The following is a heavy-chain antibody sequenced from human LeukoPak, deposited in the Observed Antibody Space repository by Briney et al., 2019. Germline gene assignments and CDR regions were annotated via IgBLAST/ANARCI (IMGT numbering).Heavy chain of an antibody. J-gene: IGHJ4*02. CDR1: GFTFSSYA. CDR2: VGGSGGST. V-gene: IGHV3-23*01. Sequence: GGSLRLSCAASGFTFSSYAMSWIRQAPGKGLEWVSAVGGSGGSTYYADSVKGRFTISRDNSKNTLYLQMNSLRAEDTAVYYCAKDRGPKRYCSSTSCYTGIHFDYWGQGTLVTVSS. D-gene: IGHD2-2*02. CDR3: AKDRGPKRYCSSTSCYTGIHFDY.